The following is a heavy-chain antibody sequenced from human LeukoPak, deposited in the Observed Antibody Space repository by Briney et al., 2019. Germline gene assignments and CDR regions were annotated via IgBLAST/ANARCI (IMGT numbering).Heavy chain of an antibody. CDR3: ARARWCSSTSCYFAAFDI. Sequence: PGGSLRLSCAASGFTFSSYEMNWVRQAPGKGLEWVSYISSSGSTIYYADSVKGRFTISRDHAKNSLYLQMNSLRAEDTAVYYCARARWCSSTSCYFAAFDIWGQGTMVTVSS. V-gene: IGHV3-48*03. D-gene: IGHD2-2*01. CDR1: GFTFSSYE. J-gene: IGHJ3*02. CDR2: ISSSGSTI.